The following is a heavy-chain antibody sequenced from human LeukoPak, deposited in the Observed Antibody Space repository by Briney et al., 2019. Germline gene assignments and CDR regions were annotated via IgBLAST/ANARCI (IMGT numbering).Heavy chain of an antibody. D-gene: IGHD2/OR15-2a*01. CDR2: IYCSGST. J-gene: IGHJ6*02. CDR3: ARHFLPHYYYYGMDV. Sequence: PSETLSLTCTVSGGSISSYYWSWIRQPPGKGLEWIGYIYCSGSTNYNPSLKSRVTISVDTSKNQFSLKLSSVTAADTAVYYCARHFLPHYYYYGMDVWGQGTTVTVSS. V-gene: IGHV4-59*08. CDR1: GGSISSYY.